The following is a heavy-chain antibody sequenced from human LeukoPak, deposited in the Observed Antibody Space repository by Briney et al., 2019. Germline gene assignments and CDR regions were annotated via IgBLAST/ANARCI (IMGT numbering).Heavy chain of an antibody. CDR3: ARDFGYYDSSGYYYFDY. J-gene: IGHJ4*02. V-gene: IGHV4-39*07. D-gene: IGHD3-22*01. CDR1: GGSISSSSHY. CDR2: IYYSGST. Sequence: PSETLSLTCTVSGGSISSSSHYWGWIRQPPGKGLEWIGSIYYSGSTYYNPSLKSRVTISVDTSKNQFSLKLSSVTAADTAVYYCARDFGYYDSSGYYYFDYWGQGTLVTVSS.